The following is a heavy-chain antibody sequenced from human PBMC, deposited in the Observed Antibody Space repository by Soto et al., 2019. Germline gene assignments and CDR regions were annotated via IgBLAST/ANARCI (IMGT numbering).Heavy chain of an antibody. CDR3: ARGRYCLTGRCFPNWFDS. D-gene: IGHD2-15*01. V-gene: IGHV4-30-4*01. Sequence: ASETLSLTCSVSGDSISTVDYFWAWVRQPPGQALEYIGYIYKSATTYYNPSFESRVAISLDTSKSQFSLNVTSLTAAGTAVYFCARGRYCLTGRCFPNWFDSWGQGTLVTVSS. CDR1: GDSISTVDYF. CDR2: IYKSATT. J-gene: IGHJ5*01.